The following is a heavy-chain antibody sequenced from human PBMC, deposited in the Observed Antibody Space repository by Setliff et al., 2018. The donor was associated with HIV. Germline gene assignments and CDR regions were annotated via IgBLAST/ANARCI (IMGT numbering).Heavy chain of an antibody. Sequence: SETLSLTCAVYGGSFSGYYWSWIRQPPGKGLEWIGEINHSGSTNYNPSLKSRVTISVDTSKNQFSLKLSSVTAADTAVYYCAREPYYDSSGYYSSAFDIWGQGTMVTVSS. J-gene: IGHJ3*02. D-gene: IGHD3-22*01. V-gene: IGHV4-34*01. CDR1: GGSFSGYY. CDR3: AREPYYDSSGYYSSAFDI. CDR2: INHSGST.